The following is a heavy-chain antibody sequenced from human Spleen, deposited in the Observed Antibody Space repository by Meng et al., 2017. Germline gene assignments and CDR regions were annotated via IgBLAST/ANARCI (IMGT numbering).Heavy chain of an antibody. D-gene: IGHD4-23*01. Sequence: QLQLQESGPGLVKPSETLSLTCTVSGGSISTNNYYWGWIRLPPGKGLEYIGSIYHTGGTYYNPSLKSRVTISVDTSKNHFSLNLNSVTAADTAVYYCVRHAGGTSKFGPWGQGTLVTVSS. CDR2: IYHTGGT. V-gene: IGHV4-39*01. CDR1: GGSISTNNYY. CDR3: VRHAGGTSKFGP. J-gene: IGHJ5*02.